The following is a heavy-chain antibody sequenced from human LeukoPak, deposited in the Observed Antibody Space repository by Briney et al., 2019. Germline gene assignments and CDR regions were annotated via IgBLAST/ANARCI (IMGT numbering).Heavy chain of an antibody. D-gene: IGHD2/OR15-2a*01. J-gene: IGHJ6*03. CDR1: GFTFSSYA. V-gene: IGHV3-30-3*01. CDR3: ARAGDSTIPLYYYYYMDV. Sequence: PGRSLRLSCAASGFTFSSYAMHWVRQAPGKGLEWVAVISYDGSNKYYADSVKGRFTISRDNSKNTLYLQMNSLRAEDTAVYYCARAGDSTIPLYYYYYMDVWGKGTTVTVSS. CDR2: ISYDGSNK.